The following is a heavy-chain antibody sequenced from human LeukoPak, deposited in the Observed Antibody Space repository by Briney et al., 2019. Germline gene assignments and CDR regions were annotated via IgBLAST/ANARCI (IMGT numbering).Heavy chain of an antibody. CDR3: ARVGRTVTTSTGDY. CDR2: ISSSSSYI. CDR1: GFTFSSYS. D-gene: IGHD4-17*01. J-gene: IGHJ4*02. Sequence: GGSLRLSCAASGFTFSSYSMNWVRQAPGKGLEWVSSISSSSSYIYYADSEKGRFTISRDNAKNSLYLQMNSLRAEDTAVYYCARVGRTVTTSTGDYWGQGTLVTVSS. V-gene: IGHV3-21*01.